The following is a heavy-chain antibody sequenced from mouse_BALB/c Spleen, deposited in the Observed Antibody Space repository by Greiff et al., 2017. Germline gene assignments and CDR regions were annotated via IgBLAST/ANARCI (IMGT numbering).Heavy chain of an antibody. V-gene: IGHV2-3*01. J-gene: IGHJ4*01. D-gene: IGHD2-3*01. CDR3: AKPADGYYGGAMDY. Sequence: VQLQQSGPGLVAPSQSLSITCTVSGFSLTSYGVSWVRQPPGKGLEWLGVIWGDGSTNYHSALISRLSISKDNSKSQVFLKLNSLQTDDTATYYGAKPADGYYGGAMDYWGQGTAVTVSS. CDR1: GFSLTSYG. CDR2: IWGDGST.